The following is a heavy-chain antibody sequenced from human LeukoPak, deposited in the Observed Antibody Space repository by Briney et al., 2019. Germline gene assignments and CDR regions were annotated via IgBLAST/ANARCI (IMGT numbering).Heavy chain of an antibody. V-gene: IGHV3-23*01. CDR1: GFTFSSYA. CDR3: ARAVLYSSSSGLDY. CDR2: ISGSGGST. D-gene: IGHD6-6*01. J-gene: IGHJ4*02. Sequence: PGGSLRLSCAASGFTFSSYAMSWVRQAPGKGLEWVSAISGSGGSTYYADSVKGRFTISRDNAKNSLYLQMNSLRAEDTAVYYCARAVLYSSSSGLDYWGQGTLVTASS.